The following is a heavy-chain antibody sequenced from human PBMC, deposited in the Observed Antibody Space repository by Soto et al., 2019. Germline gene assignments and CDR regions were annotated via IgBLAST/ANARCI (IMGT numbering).Heavy chain of an antibody. CDR1: GFTFSSYA. D-gene: IGHD2-15*01. CDR3: AKAGTYCSGGSCYSSDYYFDY. Sequence: GGSLRLSCAASGFTFSSYAMSWVRQAPGKGLEWVSAISGSGGSTYYADSVKGRFTISRDNSKNTLYLQMNSLRAEDTAVYYCAKAGTYCSGGSCYSSDYYFDYWGQGTLVTVSS. V-gene: IGHV3-23*01. J-gene: IGHJ4*02. CDR2: ISGSGGST.